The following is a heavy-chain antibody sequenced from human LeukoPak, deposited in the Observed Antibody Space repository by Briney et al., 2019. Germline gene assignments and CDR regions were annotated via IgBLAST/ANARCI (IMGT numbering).Heavy chain of an antibody. D-gene: IGHD6-19*01. CDR2: ISYDGSNK. CDR3: ARTGIAVAGTRNYYYYYMDV. V-gene: IGHV3-30*04. CDR1: GFTFSSYA. J-gene: IGHJ6*03. Sequence: GGSLRLSCAASGFTFSSYAMHWVRQAPGKGLEWVAVISYDGSNKYYADSVKGRFTISRDNSKNTLYLQMNSLRAEDTAVYYCARTGIAVAGTRNYYYYYMDVWGKGTTVTVSS.